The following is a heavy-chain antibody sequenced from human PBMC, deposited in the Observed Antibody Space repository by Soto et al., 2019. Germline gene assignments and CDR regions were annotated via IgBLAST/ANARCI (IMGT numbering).Heavy chain of an antibody. D-gene: IGHD1-26*01. J-gene: IGHJ3*02. Sequence: EVQVLESGGGLVQGGESLRLSCAASGFTFNKYAMNWVRQAPGKGLEWVSATSPGGGSAYYADSVKGRFSISRDNSKNMLYLQMNSLRAEDTAVYYCVKSGSYDTAHSFDIWGQGTTVTVSS. CDR3: VKSGSYDTAHSFDI. V-gene: IGHV3-23*01. CDR2: TSPGGGSA. CDR1: GFTFNKYA.